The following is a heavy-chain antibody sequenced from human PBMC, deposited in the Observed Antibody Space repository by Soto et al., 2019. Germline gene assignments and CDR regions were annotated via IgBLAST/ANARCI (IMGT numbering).Heavy chain of an antibody. D-gene: IGHD1-26*01. Sequence: QVQLVESGGGLVKPGGSLRLSCAASGFTFSDYYMSWIRQAPGKGLEWVSYISSSSSYTNYADSVKGRFTISRDNAKNSLYLQMNSLRSEDTAVYYCAREGYRIVGATAWFGPWGQGTLVTVSS. V-gene: IGHV3-11*06. CDR1: GFTFSDYY. CDR2: ISSSSSYT. J-gene: IGHJ5*02. CDR3: AREGYRIVGATAWFGP.